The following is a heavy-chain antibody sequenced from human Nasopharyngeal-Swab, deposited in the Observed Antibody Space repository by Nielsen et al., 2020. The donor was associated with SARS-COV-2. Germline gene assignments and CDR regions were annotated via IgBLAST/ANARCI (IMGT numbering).Heavy chain of an antibody. V-gene: IGHV3-9*01. D-gene: IGHD2-2*01. CDR2: ISWNSGSI. CDR3: AKAYCSSTSCYHYFDY. Sequence: SLKISCAASGFTFDDYAMHWVRQAPGKGLEWVSGISWNSGSIGYADSVKGRFTISRDNAKNSLYLQMNSLRAEDTALYYCAKAYCSSTSCYHYFDYWGQGTLVTVSS. J-gene: IGHJ4*02. CDR1: GFTFDDYA.